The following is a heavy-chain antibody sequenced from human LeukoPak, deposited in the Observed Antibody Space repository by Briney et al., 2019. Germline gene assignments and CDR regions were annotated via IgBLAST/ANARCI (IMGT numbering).Heavy chain of an antibody. Sequence: SETLSLTCTVSGGSISSYYWSWIRQPPGKGLKWIGYISYSGSTNYKSSLKSRVTISVDTSKNQFSLKLSSVTAADTAVYYCARESGSSLNDAFDIWGQGTMVTVSS. V-gene: IGHV4-59*08. J-gene: IGHJ3*02. CDR3: ARESGSSLNDAFDI. CDR1: GGSISSYY. D-gene: IGHD3-10*01. CDR2: ISYSGST.